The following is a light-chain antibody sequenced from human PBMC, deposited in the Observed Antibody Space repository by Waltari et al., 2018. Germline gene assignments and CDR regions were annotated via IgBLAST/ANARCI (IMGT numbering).Light chain of an antibody. J-gene: IGKJ2*03. V-gene: IGKV3-15*01. CDR1: QSVRND. Sequence: DIVMTQSPTTLSVSPGERVTLSCRASQSVRNDLAWYQQKPGQAPRLLIYDVSTRATGIPARFSGSGSATEFTLTISSLQSEDFAVYYCQQYNNWYSFGQGTKVEIK. CDR3: QQYNNWYS. CDR2: DVS.